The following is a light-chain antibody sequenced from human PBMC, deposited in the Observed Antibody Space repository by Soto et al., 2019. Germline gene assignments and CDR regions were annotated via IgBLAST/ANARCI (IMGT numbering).Light chain of an antibody. Sequence: EIVMTQSPATLSVSPGERATLSCRASQSVSRNLAWYQQKPGQAPRLLIYGASTRATGIPARFGGSGSGTEFTLTITSLQSEDFAVYSCQQYNNWPSWTFGQGTKVEIK. J-gene: IGKJ1*01. CDR3: QQYNNWPSWT. CDR2: GAS. V-gene: IGKV3-15*01. CDR1: QSVSRN.